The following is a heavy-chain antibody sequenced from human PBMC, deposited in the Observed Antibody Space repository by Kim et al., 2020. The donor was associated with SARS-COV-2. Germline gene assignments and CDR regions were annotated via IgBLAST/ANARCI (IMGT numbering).Heavy chain of an antibody. CDR3: ARLPDIAGWPFDS. D-gene: IGHD2-15*01. V-gene: IGHV4-59*01. Sequence: SETLSLTCTVSGGSINGYYWTWIRQPPGKGLEWIGYIHFSGRTEYSLSFTSRVAISVDTSKNHFSLKLTSVTAADTAVYYCARLPDIAGWPFDSWGQGTLVTVSS. CDR1: GGSINGYY. CDR2: IHFSGRT. J-gene: IGHJ4*02.